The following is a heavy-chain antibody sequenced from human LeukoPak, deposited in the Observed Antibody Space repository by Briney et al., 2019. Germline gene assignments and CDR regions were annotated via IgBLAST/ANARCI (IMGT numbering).Heavy chain of an antibody. V-gene: IGHV3-23*01. Sequence: GGTLRLSCAVSGSTFRNYGMSWVRQAPGKGLEWVSSINNSGGATYYADSVKGRFTISRDNSKNTLYLQMNSLRVEDTAVYYCAKSDTPWGSWYYFDSWGQGTLVTVSS. J-gene: IGHJ4*02. CDR3: AKSDTPWGSWYYFDS. D-gene: IGHD6-13*01. CDR1: GSTFRNYG. CDR2: INNSGGAT.